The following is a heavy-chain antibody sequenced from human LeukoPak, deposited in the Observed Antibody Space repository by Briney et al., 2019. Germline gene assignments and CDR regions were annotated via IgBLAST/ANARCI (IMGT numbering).Heavy chain of an antibody. CDR2: ISAYNGNT. CDR1: GYTFTNYG. CDR3: ARDLKITIFGVLPWDYFDY. D-gene: IGHD3-3*01. V-gene: IGHV1-18*01. Sequence: GASVTVSCKASGYTFTNYGISWVRQAPGQGLEWMGWISAYNGNTNYAQKLQGRVTMTTDTSTSTAYMELRSLRSDDTALYYCARDLKITIFGVLPWDYFDYWGQGTLVTVSS. J-gene: IGHJ4*02.